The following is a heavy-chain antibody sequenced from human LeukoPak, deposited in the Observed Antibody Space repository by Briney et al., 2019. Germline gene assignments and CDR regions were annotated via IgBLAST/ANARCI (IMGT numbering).Heavy chain of an antibody. CDR3: ARGGVNPVDH. V-gene: IGHV3-74*01. CDR1: GFPFNSFW. Sequence: GGSLRLSCAASGFPFNSFWMHWVRQAPGKGLVWVSDMNEYSTTIRYADSVKGRFTISRDNAKSILYLQMNNLRAEDTAMYFCARGGVNPVDHWGQGTLATVSS. D-gene: IGHD1-14*01. CDR2: MNEYSTTI. J-gene: IGHJ4*02.